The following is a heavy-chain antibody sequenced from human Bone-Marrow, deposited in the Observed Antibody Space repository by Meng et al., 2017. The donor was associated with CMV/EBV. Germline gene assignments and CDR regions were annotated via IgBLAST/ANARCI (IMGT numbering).Heavy chain of an antibody. CDR2: INQDGSEK. CDR3: ARDSSQRFGWGPR. CDR1: GFTFSNYW. D-gene: IGHD7-27*01. V-gene: IGHV3-7*01. J-gene: IGHJ4*02. Sequence: GGSLRLTCAASGFTFSNYWMSWVRQVPGKGLEWVANINQDGSEKYYVDSVKGRFTISRDNAKNSLYLQMNSLRAEDTAVYYCARDSSQRFGWGPRWGQGTLVTVSS.